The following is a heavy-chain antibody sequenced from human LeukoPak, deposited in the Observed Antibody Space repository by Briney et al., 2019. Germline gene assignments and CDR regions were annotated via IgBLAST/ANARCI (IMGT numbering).Heavy chain of an antibody. CDR2: ITSGSSYV. CDR3: ARKSSSSGWYYDS. CDR1: GFTFNFYS. Sequence: GGSLRLSCVASGFTFNFYSKSWVRQAPGRGLEWVASITSGSSYVYSADSVKGRFTISRDNAKNSLFLHMTSLTGEDTAVYYCARKSSSSGWYYDSWGRGTLVTVSS. D-gene: IGHD6-19*01. J-gene: IGHJ4*02. V-gene: IGHV3-21*01.